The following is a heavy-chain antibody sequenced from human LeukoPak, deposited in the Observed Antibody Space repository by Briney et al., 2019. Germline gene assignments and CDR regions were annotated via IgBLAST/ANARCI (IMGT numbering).Heavy chain of an antibody. J-gene: IGHJ5*02. CDR3: AKDSIAAGPQSNWFDP. V-gene: IGHV3-23*01. D-gene: IGHD6-13*01. CDR2: ISGSGGST. Sequence: GGSLRLSCAASGFTFSSYAMSWVRQAPGKGLEWVSAISGSGGSTYYADSVKGRFTISRDNSKNTLYLQMNSLRAEDTAVYYCAKDSIAAGPQSNWFDPWGQGTLVTVSS. CDR1: GFTFSSYA.